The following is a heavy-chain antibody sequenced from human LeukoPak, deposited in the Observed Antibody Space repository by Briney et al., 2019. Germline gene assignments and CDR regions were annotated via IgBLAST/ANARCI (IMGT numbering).Heavy chain of an antibody. V-gene: IGHV4-4*07. CDR3: ASSAAAGTSGWFDP. J-gene: IGHJ5*02. CDR2: IYTSGST. D-gene: IGHD6-13*01. CDR1: GGSISSYY. Sequence: SETLSLTCTVSGGSISSYYWSWIRQPAGKGLEWIGRIYTSGSTNYNPSLKSRVTMSVDTSKNQFSLKLSSVTAADTAVYYCASSAAAGTSGWFDPWGQGTPVTVSS.